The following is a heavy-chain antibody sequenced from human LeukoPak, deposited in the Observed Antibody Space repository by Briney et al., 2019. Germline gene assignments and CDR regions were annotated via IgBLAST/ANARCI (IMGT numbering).Heavy chain of an antibody. D-gene: IGHD3-10*01. Sequence: SETLSLTCAVYGGSFSGYYWSWMRQPPGKGLEWMGEINHSGSANYNPSLKSRVTISVDTSKNQFSLKLSSVTAADTAVYYCARGLLWFGRDYYGMDVWGKGTTVTVSS. J-gene: IGHJ6*04. V-gene: IGHV4-34*01. CDR1: GGSFSGYY. CDR3: ARGLLWFGRDYYGMDV. CDR2: INHSGSA.